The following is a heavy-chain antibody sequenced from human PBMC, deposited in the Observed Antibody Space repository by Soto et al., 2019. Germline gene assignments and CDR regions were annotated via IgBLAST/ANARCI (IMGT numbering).Heavy chain of an antibody. Sequence: DVQLVESGGGLVKPGGSLRLSCTASGFIFSTYSMNWVRQAPGKGLEWVSSISSGSNFTYYADSVRGRFTISRDNAKNSVFLQMNSLRADDTAVFYCTRGPFQIKWGQGTLVTVSS. V-gene: IGHV3-21*02. D-gene: IGHD1-1*01. J-gene: IGHJ4*02. CDR2: ISSGSNFT. CDR1: GFIFSTYS. CDR3: TRGPFQIK.